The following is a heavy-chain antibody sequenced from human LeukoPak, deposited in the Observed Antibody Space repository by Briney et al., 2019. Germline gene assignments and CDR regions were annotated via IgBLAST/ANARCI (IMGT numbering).Heavy chain of an antibody. D-gene: IGHD3-22*01. V-gene: IGHV4-30-4*08. CDR2: IYYSGST. CDR1: GGSISSGDYY. CDR3: PRGDYYYDSSGYRNSGDAFDI. J-gene: IGHJ3*02. Sequence: PSQTLSLTCTVSGGSISSGDYYWSWIRQPPGKGLEWIGYIYYSGSTYYNPSLKSRVTISVDTSKNQFSLKLSSVTAADTSVYYCPRGDYYYDSSGYRNSGDAFDIWGQGTMVTVSS.